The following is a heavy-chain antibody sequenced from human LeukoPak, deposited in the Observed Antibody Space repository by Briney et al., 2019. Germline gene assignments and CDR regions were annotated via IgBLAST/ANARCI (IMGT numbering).Heavy chain of an antibody. CDR1: GYTFTGYY. J-gene: IGHJ6*02. Sequence: GASVKVSCKASGYTFTGYYMCWVRQAPGQGLEWMGWINPNSGGTNYAQKFQGRVTMTRDTSISTAYMELSRLRSDDTAVYYCARVEYYYDSSGYPYYYGMDVWGQGTTVTVSS. D-gene: IGHD3-22*01. V-gene: IGHV1-2*02. CDR2: INPNSGGT. CDR3: ARVEYYYDSSGYPYYYGMDV.